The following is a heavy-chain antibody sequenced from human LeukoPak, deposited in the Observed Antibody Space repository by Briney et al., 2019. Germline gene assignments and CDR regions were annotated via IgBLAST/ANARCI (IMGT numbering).Heavy chain of an antibody. Sequence: GGSLRLACTPSGFTFSSYEMSWVREAPGKELEWVSYISSSGSTIYYADSVKGRFTISRDNAKNSLYLQMNSLRAEDTAVYYCASHMLWFGELSPFAFDIWGQGTMVTVSS. CDR3: ASHMLWFGELSPFAFDI. D-gene: IGHD3-10*01. CDR1: GFTFSSYE. J-gene: IGHJ3*02. V-gene: IGHV3-48*03. CDR2: ISSSGSTI.